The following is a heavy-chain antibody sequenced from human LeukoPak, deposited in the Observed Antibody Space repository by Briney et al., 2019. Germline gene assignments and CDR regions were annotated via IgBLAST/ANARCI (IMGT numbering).Heavy chain of an antibody. CDR3: ARTFSCSGGSCYSPFDY. CDR2: MNPNSGNT. J-gene: IGHJ4*02. D-gene: IGHD2-15*01. Sequence: ASVKVSCKASGYTFTSYDINWVRQATGQGLEGMGWMNPNSGNTGYAQKFQGRVTMTRNTSISTAYMELSSLRSEDTAVYYCARTFSCSGGSCYSPFDYGGQGTLVTVSS. V-gene: IGHV1-8*01. CDR1: GYTFTSYD.